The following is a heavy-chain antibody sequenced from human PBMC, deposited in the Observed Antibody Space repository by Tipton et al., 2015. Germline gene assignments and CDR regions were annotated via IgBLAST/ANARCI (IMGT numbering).Heavy chain of an antibody. CDR2: IHHGGST. CDR1: GGSISSGSHY. Sequence: TLSLTCSVSGGSISSGSHYWGWIRQPPGKGLEWIGEIHHGGSTNYNPSLKSRVTMSVDTSKNQFSLKLSSVTAADTAVYYCARDDGDYVLGEFDYWGQGTLVAVSS. J-gene: IGHJ4*02. V-gene: IGHV4-39*02. CDR3: ARDDGDYVLGEFDY. D-gene: IGHD4-17*01.